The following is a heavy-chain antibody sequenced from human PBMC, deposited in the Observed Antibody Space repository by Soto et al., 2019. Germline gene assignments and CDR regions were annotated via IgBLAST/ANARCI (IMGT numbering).Heavy chain of an antibody. CDR2: VSGTVSP. CDR1: GGSMTNYH. D-gene: IGHD3-16*01. V-gene: IGHV4-4*07. Sequence: QVQLQESGPGVVKPSETLSLTCSVSGGSMTNYHWNWIRQSAGEGLEWIGRVSGTVSPDYNPSLKSRVTVSLDWSKNQFSLKLTSVTAADTAVYYCARAYYHYTWGSIPAGFDPWGQGILVIVSS. J-gene: IGHJ5*02. CDR3: ARAYYHYTWGSIPAGFDP.